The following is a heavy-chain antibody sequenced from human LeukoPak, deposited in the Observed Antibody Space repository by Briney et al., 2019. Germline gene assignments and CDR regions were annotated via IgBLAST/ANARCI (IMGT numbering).Heavy chain of an antibody. D-gene: IGHD3-3*01. V-gene: IGHV3-23*01. CDR3: AKEAGSGYYLDY. CDR1: GFTFSGYA. J-gene: IGHJ4*02. CDR2: ISGSGDST. Sequence: PGGSLRLSCAASGFTFSGYAMSWVRQAPGKGLEWVSAISGSGDSTYYADFVKGRFTISRDNSKNTLYLQMNSLRAEDTAVYYWAKEAGSGYYLDYWGQGTLVTVSS.